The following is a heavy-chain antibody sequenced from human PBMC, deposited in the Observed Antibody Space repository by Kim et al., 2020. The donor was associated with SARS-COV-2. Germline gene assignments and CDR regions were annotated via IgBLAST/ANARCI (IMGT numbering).Heavy chain of an antibody. CDR1: GFTFSSYD. J-gene: IGHJ6*02. CDR2: IGTAGDT. CDR3: ARAENEGYYSYGMDV. V-gene: IGHV3-13*04. Sequence: GGSLRLSCAASGFTFSSYDMHWVRQATGKGLEWVSAIGTAGDTYYPGSVKGRFTISRENAKNSLYLQMNSLRAGDTAVYYCARAENEGYYSYGMDVWGQGATVTVSS.